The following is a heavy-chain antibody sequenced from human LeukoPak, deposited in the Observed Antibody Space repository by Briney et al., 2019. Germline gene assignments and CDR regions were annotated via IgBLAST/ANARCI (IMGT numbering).Heavy chain of an antibody. J-gene: IGHJ6*03. Sequence: PSETLSLTCTVSGGSISSYYWSWIRQPAGKGLEWIGRIYTSGSTNYNPSLKSRVTMSVDTSKNQFSLKLSSVTAADTAVYYCARLHYGGQNRYYYYYYMDVWGKGTTVTVSS. CDR2: IYTSGST. CDR3: ARLHYGGQNRYYYYYYMDV. D-gene: IGHD4-17*01. V-gene: IGHV4-4*07. CDR1: GGSISSYY.